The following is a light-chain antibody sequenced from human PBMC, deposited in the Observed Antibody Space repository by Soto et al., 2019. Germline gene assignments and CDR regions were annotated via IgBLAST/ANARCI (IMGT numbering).Light chain of an antibody. CDR2: DVS. J-gene: IGLJ1*01. V-gene: IGLV2-8*01. Sequence: QSALTQPPSASGSPGQSVTISCTGTSSDVGGYNYVSWYQQFPGKAPKLMIYDVSERPSGVPDRFSDSKSGNTASLTVSGLQAEDEADYYCSSYAGSINFYVFGTGTKLTVL. CDR1: SSDVGGYNY. CDR3: SSYAGSINFYV.